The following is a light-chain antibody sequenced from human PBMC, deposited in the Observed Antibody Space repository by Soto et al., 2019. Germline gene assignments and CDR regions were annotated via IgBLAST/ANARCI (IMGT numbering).Light chain of an antibody. CDR1: QGISNY. Sequence: DIQMTQSPSAMSASVGDTVTITCRASQGISNYLAWFQQKPGKAPKLLIYDASSLESGVPSRFSGSGSGTEFTLTISSLQPDDFATYYCQQYNSYSSITFGQGTRLEIK. CDR3: QQYNSYSSIT. J-gene: IGKJ5*01. CDR2: DAS. V-gene: IGKV1-17*03.